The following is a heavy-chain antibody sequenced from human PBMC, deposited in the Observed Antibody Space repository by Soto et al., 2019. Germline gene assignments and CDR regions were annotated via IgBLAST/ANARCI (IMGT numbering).Heavy chain of an antibody. CDR3: ASNTRYDPPDY. Sequence: EVQLLESGGGLVQPGGSLRLSCAASGFTFSIYAMSWVRPAPGKGLAWVSGISVSGGSTYYADSGKGRFTISRDNSKNTLYLQMNSLRAEDTAVYYCASNTRYDPPDYWGQGTLVTVSS. CDR2: ISVSGGST. CDR1: GFTFSIYA. J-gene: IGHJ4*02. D-gene: IGHD3-16*01. V-gene: IGHV3-23*01.